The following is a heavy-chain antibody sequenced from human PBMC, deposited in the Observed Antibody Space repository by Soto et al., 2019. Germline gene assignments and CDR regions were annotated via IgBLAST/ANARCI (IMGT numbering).Heavy chain of an antibody. D-gene: IGHD2-15*01. CDR1: GGTFSSYT. CDR2: IIPILGIA. V-gene: IGHV1-69*08. Sequence: QVQLVQSGAEVKKPGSSVKVSCKASGGTFSSYTISWVRQAPGQGLEWMGRIIPILGIANYAQKFQGRVTITADKSTSTAYMELSSLRSEDTAVYYCARDGYCSGGSGYWFDPWGQGTLVTVSS. CDR3: ARDGYCSGGSGYWFDP. J-gene: IGHJ5*02.